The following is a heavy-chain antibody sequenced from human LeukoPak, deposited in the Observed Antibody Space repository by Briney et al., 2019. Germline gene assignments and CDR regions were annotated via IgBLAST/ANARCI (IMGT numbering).Heavy chain of an antibody. J-gene: IGHJ2*01. Sequence: ASVKVSCKASGYTFTSYAMHWVRQAPGQRLEWMGWINAGNGNTKYSQKFQGRVTITRDTSASTAYMELSSLRSEDTAVYYCARPRESIRDWYFDLWGRGTLVTVSS. CDR3: ARPRESIRDWYFDL. V-gene: IGHV1-3*01. CDR2: INAGNGNT. CDR1: GYTFTSYA. D-gene: IGHD2-21*01.